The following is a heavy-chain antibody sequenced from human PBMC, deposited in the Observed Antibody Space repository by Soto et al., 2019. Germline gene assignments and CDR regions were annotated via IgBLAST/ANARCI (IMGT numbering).Heavy chain of an antibody. CDR1: GFPFIDYY. D-gene: IGHD3-10*01. CDR2: ISSSSGST. J-gene: IGHJ6*02. Sequence: PGGSLRLSCAASGFPFIDYYMSWIRQAPGKGLEWISYISSSSGSTTYADSVTGRFTISRDNAKNSLYLQMNGLRVEDTAVYYCARPRGEGDYYYAMDVWRQGTTVTVSS. CDR3: ARPRGEGDYYYAMDV. V-gene: IGHV3-11*06.